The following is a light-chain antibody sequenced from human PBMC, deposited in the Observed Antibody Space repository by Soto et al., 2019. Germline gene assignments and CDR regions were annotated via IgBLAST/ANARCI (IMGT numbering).Light chain of an antibody. Sequence: EIVLTQSPGTLSLSPGERATLSCRASQSVSSSYLAWYQQKPGQAPRPLNGASSRAIGIPDRFSGSGSGTDFTLTISRLEPEDFAVYYCQQYGSSPWTFGQGTKVDIK. V-gene: IGKV3-20*01. CDR3: QQYGSSPWT. J-gene: IGKJ1*01. CDR2: GAS. CDR1: QSVSSSY.